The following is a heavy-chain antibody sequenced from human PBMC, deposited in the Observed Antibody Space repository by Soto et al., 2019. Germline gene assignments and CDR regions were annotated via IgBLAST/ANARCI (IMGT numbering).Heavy chain of an antibody. Sequence: EASVKVSCKASGYTFTSYGISWVRQAPGQGLEWMGWISAYNGNTNYAQKLQGRVTMTTDTSTSTAYMELRSLRSDDTAVYYCARGSSDYGDYFDPEYFQHWGQGTLVTVSS. D-gene: IGHD4-17*01. J-gene: IGHJ1*01. CDR3: ARGSSDYGDYFDPEYFQH. CDR1: GYTFTSYG. V-gene: IGHV1-18*04. CDR2: ISAYNGNT.